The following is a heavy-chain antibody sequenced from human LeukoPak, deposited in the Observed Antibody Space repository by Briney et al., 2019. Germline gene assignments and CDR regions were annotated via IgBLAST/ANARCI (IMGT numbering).Heavy chain of an antibody. J-gene: IGHJ4*02. CDR3: ARPYYYDSSGYFLYFDY. D-gene: IGHD3-22*01. V-gene: IGHV1-18*01. Sequence: ASVKVSCKAYGYTFTNYGISWVRQAPGQGLEWMGWISAYNGNTNYAQKLQGRVTMTTDTSTSTAYMELRSLRSDDTAVYYCARPYYYDSSGYFLYFDYWGQGTLVTVSS. CDR2: ISAYNGNT. CDR1: GYTFTNYG.